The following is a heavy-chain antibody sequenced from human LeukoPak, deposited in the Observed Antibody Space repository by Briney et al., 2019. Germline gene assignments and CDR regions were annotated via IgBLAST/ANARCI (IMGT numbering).Heavy chain of an antibody. CDR1: GFTFDDYA. Sequence: GRSLRLSCAASGFTFDDYAMHWVRQAPGKGLEWVSGISWNSGSIGYADSVKGRFTISRDNAKNPLYLQMNSLRAEDTALYYCAKSSMVRGAYFDYWGQGTLVTVSS. J-gene: IGHJ4*02. CDR2: ISWNSGSI. D-gene: IGHD3-10*01. CDR3: AKSSMVRGAYFDY. V-gene: IGHV3-9*01.